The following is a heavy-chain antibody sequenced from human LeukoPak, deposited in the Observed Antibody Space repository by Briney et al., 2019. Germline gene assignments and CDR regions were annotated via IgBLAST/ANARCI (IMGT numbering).Heavy chain of an antibody. Sequence: SETLSLTCTVSGGSISSGDYYWSWIRQPPGKGLEWIGYIYYSGSTYYNPSLKSRVTISVDTSKNQFSLKLSSVTAADTAVYYCAREGRGGDYDYWGQGTLVTVSS. D-gene: IGHD4-17*01. CDR2: IYYSGST. CDR1: GGSISSGDYY. CDR3: AREGRGGDYDY. J-gene: IGHJ4*02. V-gene: IGHV4-30-4*01.